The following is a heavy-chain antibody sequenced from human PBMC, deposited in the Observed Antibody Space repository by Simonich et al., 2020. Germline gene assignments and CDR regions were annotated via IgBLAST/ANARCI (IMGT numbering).Heavy chain of an antibody. CDR3: AHKLSGWFGERDAFDI. V-gene: IGHV2-5*02. CDR1: GFSLSTSGVG. CDR2: IYWDDDK. Sequence: QITLKESGPTLVKPTQTLTLTCTFSGFSLSTSGVGVGWIRQPPGKALEWLALIYWDDDKRYSPSLKSRLTITKDTSKNQVVLTMTNMDPVDKATYYCAHKLSGWFGERDAFDIWGQGTMVTVSS. J-gene: IGHJ3*02. D-gene: IGHD3-10*01.